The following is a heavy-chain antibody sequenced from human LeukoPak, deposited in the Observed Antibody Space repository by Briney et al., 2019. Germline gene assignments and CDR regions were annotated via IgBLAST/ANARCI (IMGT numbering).Heavy chain of an antibody. D-gene: IGHD6-19*01. CDR3: AREPTPGIAVAGTLDY. J-gene: IGHJ4*02. CDR2: IYTSGST. Sequence: SETLSLTCTVSGGSISSYYCSWIRQPAGKGLEWIGRIYTSGSTNYNPSLKSRVTMSVDTSKNQFSLKLSSVTAADTAVYYCAREPTPGIAVAGTLDYWGQGTLVTVSS. CDR1: GGSISSYY. V-gene: IGHV4-4*07.